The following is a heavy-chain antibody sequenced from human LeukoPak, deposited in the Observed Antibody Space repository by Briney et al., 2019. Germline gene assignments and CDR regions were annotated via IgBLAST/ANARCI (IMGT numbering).Heavy chain of an antibody. Sequence: PSETLSLTCTVSGGSISSYYWSWIRQPPGKGLEWIGYIYYSGSTNYNPSLKSRVTISVDTSKNQFSLKLSSVTAADTAVYYCARRPGGWFGELGFDYWGQGTLVTVSS. CDR3: ARRPGGWFGELGFDY. CDR1: GGSISSYY. CDR2: IYYSGST. V-gene: IGHV4-59*01. J-gene: IGHJ4*02. D-gene: IGHD3-10*01.